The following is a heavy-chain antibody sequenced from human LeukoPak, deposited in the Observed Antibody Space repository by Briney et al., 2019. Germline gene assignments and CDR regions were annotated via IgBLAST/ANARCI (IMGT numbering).Heavy chain of an antibody. J-gene: IGHJ4*02. CDR1: GLTFSSYG. D-gene: IGHD6-13*01. V-gene: IGHV3-30*02. CDR2: IRYDGSNK. Sequence: GGSLRLSCAASGLTFSSYGMHWVRQAPGKGLGWVAFIRYDGSNKYYADSVKGRFTISRDNSKNTLYLQMNSLRAEDTAVYYCAKGGSSWYYYFDYWGQGTLVTVSS. CDR3: AKGGSSWYYYFDY.